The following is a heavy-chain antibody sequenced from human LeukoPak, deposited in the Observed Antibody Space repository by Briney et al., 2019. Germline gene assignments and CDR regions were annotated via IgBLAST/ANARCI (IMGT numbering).Heavy chain of an antibody. CDR2: INTNTGNP. CDR3: ARGPTGTIDY. J-gene: IGHJ4*02. CDR1: GYAFTTYA. D-gene: IGHD1-1*01. Sequence: ASVNVSCKASGYAFTTYAIDWVRQAPGQGLEWMGWINTNTGNPSYAQGFAGRFVFSLDTSVSTAYLQITSLEAEDTAVYYCARGPTGTIDYWGQGTLVTVSS. V-gene: IGHV7-4-1*02.